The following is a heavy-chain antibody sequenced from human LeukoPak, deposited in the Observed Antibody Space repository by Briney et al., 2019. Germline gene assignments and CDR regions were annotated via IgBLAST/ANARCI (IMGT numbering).Heavy chain of an antibody. Sequence: PGGSLRLSCAASGFTFYSYWMHWVRQAPDKGLVWVSRIDPDGGSTNYADSVMGRFTISRDNAKNTLFLQMNSLSAEDTAVYYCVRGASGRNYGVDYWGRGTLVTVSS. V-gene: IGHV3-74*01. CDR1: GFTFYSYW. CDR2: IDPDGGST. J-gene: IGHJ4*02. CDR3: VRGASGRNYGVDY. D-gene: IGHD4/OR15-4a*01.